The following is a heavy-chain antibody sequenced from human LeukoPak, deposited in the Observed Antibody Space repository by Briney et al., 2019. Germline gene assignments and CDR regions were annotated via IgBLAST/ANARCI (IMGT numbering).Heavy chain of an antibody. CDR2: IYTSGST. J-gene: IGHJ4*02. Sequence: SQTLSLTCTVSGGSISSGSYYWSWIRQPAGKGLEWIGRIYTSGSTSYNPSLKSRVTISVDTSKNQFSLNLSSVTAADTAVYYCARGRRIVGVTRGDYWGLGTLVTVSS. D-gene: IGHD1-26*01. CDR3: ARGRRIVGVTRGDY. CDR1: GGSISSGSYY. V-gene: IGHV4-61*02.